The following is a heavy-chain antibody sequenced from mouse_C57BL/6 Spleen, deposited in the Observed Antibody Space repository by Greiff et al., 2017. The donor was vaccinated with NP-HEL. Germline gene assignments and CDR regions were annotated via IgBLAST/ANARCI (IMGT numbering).Heavy chain of an antibody. CDR1: GYTFTEYT. D-gene: IGHD3-2*02. CDR2: FYPGSGSI. J-gene: IGHJ1*03. Sequence: VQLQQSGAELVKPGASVKLSCKASGYTFTEYTIHWVKQRSGQGLEWIGWFYPGSGSIKYNEKFKDKATLTADKSSSTAYMELSRLTSEDSAVYFCARHEDGDSSGRWYFDVWGTGTTVTVSS. CDR3: ARHEDGDSSGRWYFDV. V-gene: IGHV1-62-2*01.